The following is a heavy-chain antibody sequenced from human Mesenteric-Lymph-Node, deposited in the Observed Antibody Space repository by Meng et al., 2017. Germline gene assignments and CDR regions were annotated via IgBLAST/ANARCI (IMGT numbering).Heavy chain of an antibody. V-gene: IGHV4-4*07. CDR3: ARGLPVALAAFDY. J-gene: IGHJ4*02. CDR1: GGSISSYY. D-gene: IGHD2-15*01. CDR2: IYTSGST. Sequence: QGPLQGWGPGLVKPSETLSLTCTVPGGSISSYYWSWIRQPAGKGLEWIGRIYTSGSTNYNPSLLSRVTMSIDTSNNKFSLNLRSVTAADTAVYFCARGLPVALAAFDYWSQGALVTVSS.